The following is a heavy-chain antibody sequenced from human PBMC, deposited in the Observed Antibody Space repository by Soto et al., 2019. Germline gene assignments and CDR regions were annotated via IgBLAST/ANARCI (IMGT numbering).Heavy chain of an antibody. CDR1: GFTFSSYA. D-gene: IGHD1-26*01. CDR2: ISGSGGST. CDR3: AKGPSIVGATVYFDY. Sequence: EVQLLESGGGLVQPGGSLRLSCAASGFTFSSYAMSWVRQAPGKGLEWVSAISGSGGSTYYADSVKGRFTISRDNSKNTLYVQMNSLRAEDTGVYYCAKGPSIVGATVYFDYWGQGTLVTVSS. J-gene: IGHJ4*02. V-gene: IGHV3-23*01.